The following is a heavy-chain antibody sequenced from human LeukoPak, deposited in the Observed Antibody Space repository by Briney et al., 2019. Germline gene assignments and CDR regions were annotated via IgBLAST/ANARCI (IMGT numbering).Heavy chain of an antibody. J-gene: IGHJ6*02. D-gene: IGHD3-22*01. CDR1: GFTFRSYG. Sequence: PGGSLRPSCAASGFTFRSYGMHWVRQAPGKGLEWVAVISYDGSNKYYADSVKGRFSISRDNSKNTLYLEMNSLRAEDTAVYYCAKPYYYDSSGSYNYYGMDVWGQGTTVTVSS. CDR3: AKPYYYDSSGSYNYYGMDV. V-gene: IGHV3-30*18. CDR2: ISYDGSNK.